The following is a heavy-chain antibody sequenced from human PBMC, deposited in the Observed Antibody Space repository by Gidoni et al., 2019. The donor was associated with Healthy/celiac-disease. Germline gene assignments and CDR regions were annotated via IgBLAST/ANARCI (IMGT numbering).Heavy chain of an antibody. J-gene: IGHJ4*02. CDR2: IYHSGRT. D-gene: IGHD1-26*01. CDR3: ARTHGIGLLVGATRYYFDY. CDR1: GGSISSSNW. Sequence: QVQLQESGPGLVKPSGNLSLTCAVAGGSISSSNWWSWVRQPPGKGLEWIGEIYHSGRTNYNPALKTRVTISVDKPKNQCSRKLSSVTAADTAVYYCARTHGIGLLVGATRYYFDYWGQGTLVTVSS. V-gene: IGHV4-4*02.